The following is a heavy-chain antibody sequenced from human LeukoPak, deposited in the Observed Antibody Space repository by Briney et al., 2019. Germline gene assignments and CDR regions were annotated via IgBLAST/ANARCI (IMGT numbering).Heavy chain of an antibody. CDR1: GYTFTSYS. J-gene: IGHJ4*02. V-gene: IGHV1-18*01. D-gene: IGHD5-24*01. Sequence: ASVKVSCKTSGYTFTSYSINWVRQAPGQGLEWMGWISGYNGNTNYAQKLQGRVTMTTDTSTSTAYMELRSLRSDDTAVYYCARPQEEDGYNYNWAFAYWGQGTLVTVSS. CDR3: ARPQEEDGYNYNWAFAY. CDR2: ISGYNGNT.